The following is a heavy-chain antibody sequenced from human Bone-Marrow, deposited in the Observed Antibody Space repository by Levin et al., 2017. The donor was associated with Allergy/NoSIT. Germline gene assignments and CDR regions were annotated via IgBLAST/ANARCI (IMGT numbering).Heavy chain of an antibody. V-gene: IGHV3-23*01. CDR2: IAGSGGSA. J-gene: IGHJ4*02. CDR3: AKDGQWFGGNLADFDF. D-gene: IGHD3-10*01. Sequence: GGSLRLSCAASGFTFSTYAMSWVRQAPGKGLEWVSSIAGSGGSASYADSVKGRFTIPRDNSKNTLYLQMSSLRVEDTAIYDGAKDGQWFGGNLADFDFWGQGTLVTVSS. CDR1: GFTFSTYA.